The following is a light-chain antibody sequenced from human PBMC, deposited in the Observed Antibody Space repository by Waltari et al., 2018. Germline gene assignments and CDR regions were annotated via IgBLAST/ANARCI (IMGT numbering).Light chain of an antibody. CDR3: NSRDSSGNNWV. CDR1: SLRSYY. Sequence: SPELTQDPAVSVALGQTVRITCQGDSLRSYYASWYQQKPGQAPVLVIYGKNNRPSGIPDRFSGSSSGNTASLTITGAQAEDEADYYCNSRDSSGNNWVFGGGTKLTVL. V-gene: IGLV3-19*01. CDR2: GKN. J-gene: IGLJ3*02.